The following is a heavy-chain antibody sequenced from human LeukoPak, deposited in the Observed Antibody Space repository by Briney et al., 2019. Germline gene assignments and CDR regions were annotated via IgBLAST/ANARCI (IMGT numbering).Heavy chain of an antibody. CDR2: ISSSSSTI. V-gene: IGHV3-48*04. J-gene: IGHJ4*02. CDR3: ARDPTYCSSTSCSWGY. D-gene: IGHD2-2*01. CDR1: GFTFSSYS. Sequence: GGSLRLSCAASGFTFSSYSMNWVRQAPGKGLEWVSYISSSSSTIYYADSVKGRFTISRDNAKNSLYLQMNSLRAEDTAVYYCARDPTYCSSTSCSWGYWGQGTLVTVSS.